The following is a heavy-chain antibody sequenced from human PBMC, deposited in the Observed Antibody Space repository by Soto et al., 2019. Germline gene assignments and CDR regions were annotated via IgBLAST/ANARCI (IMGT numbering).Heavy chain of an antibody. V-gene: IGHV3-74*01. Sequence: PGGSLRLSCAASGFTFSSYWMHWVRQAPGKGLVWVSRINSDGSSTSYADSVKGRFTISRDNAKNTLYLQMNSLRAEDTAVYYCARASGSWYREIAYWGQGILVTVSS. CDR1: GFTFSSYW. J-gene: IGHJ4*02. D-gene: IGHD6-13*01. CDR3: ARASGSWYREIAY. CDR2: INSDGSST.